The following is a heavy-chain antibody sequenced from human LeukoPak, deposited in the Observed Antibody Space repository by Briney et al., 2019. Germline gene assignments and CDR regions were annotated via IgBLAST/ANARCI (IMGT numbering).Heavy chain of an antibody. CDR3: AKDQSRYYDSSGYYGFDY. D-gene: IGHD3-22*01. CDR1: GYTFTGYY. CDR2: INPNSGGT. V-gene: IGHV1-2*02. J-gene: IGHJ4*02. Sequence: ASVKVSCKASGYTFTGYYMHWVRQAPGQGLEWMGWINPNSGGTNSAQKFQGRVTMTRDTSISTAYMELSRLTSDDTAVYYCAKDQSRYYDSSGYYGFDYWGQGTLVTVSS.